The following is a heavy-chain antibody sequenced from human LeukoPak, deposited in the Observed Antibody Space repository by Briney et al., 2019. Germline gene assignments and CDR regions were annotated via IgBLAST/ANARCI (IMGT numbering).Heavy chain of an antibody. CDR3: IAGSYFDY. V-gene: IGHV3-73*01. D-gene: IGHD2-15*01. Sequence: PGGSLRLSCAASGFTFSGSAMHWVRQASGKGLEWVGRIRSKTNSYATSYAASVKGRFALSRDDSKNTAYLQMNSLKTEDTAVYYCIAGSYFDYWGQGTLVTVSS. J-gene: IGHJ4*02. CDR2: IRSKTNSYAT. CDR1: GFTFSGSA.